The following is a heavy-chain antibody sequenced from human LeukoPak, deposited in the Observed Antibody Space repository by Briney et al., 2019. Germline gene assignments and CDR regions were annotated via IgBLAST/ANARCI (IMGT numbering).Heavy chain of an antibody. Sequence: PSETLSLTCNVSGVSISSSSYYWSWIRQPAGKGLEWIGRIYTSGSTNYNPSLKSRVTISVDTSKNQFSLKLSSVTAADTAVYYCARAPGVAAAGFNWFDPWGQGTLVTVSS. J-gene: IGHJ5*02. CDR2: IYTSGST. D-gene: IGHD6-13*01. CDR3: ARAPGVAAAGFNWFDP. CDR1: GVSISSSSYY. V-gene: IGHV4-61*02.